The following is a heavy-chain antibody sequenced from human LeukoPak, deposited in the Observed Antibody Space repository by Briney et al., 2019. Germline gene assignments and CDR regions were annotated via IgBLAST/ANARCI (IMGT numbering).Heavy chain of an antibody. Sequence: SETLSLTCAVSGGSISSGGYSWSWIRQPPGKGLEWIGYIYYSGSTNYNPSLKSRVTISVDTSKNHFSLKLSSVTAADTAVYYCARVRREVVVITRYYYYYYMDVWGKGTTVTVSS. CDR1: GGSISSGGYS. CDR2: IYYSGST. V-gene: IGHV4-61*08. CDR3: ARVRREVVVITRYYYYYYMDV. J-gene: IGHJ6*03. D-gene: IGHD3-22*01.